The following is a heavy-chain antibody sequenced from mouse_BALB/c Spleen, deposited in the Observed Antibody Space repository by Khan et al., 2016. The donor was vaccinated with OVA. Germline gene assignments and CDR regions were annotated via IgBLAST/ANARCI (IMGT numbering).Heavy chain of an antibody. D-gene: IGHD1-1*01. J-gene: IGHJ4*01. Sequence: EVQLQESGPELVKPGASVKMSCKTSGYTFTNYLMHWVKQKPGQGLEWIGYINPYNDGTKYNEKFRGKATLTSDKSSSTAYMELSSLTSEDSAVYDCARYASTPYYAMDYWGQGTSVTVSS. CDR2: INPYNDGT. CDR3: ARYASTPYYAMDY. CDR1: GYTFTNYL. V-gene: IGHV1S136*01.